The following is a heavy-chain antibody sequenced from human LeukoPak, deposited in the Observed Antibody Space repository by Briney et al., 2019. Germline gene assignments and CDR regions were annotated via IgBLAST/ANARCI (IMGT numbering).Heavy chain of an antibody. J-gene: IGHJ4*02. D-gene: IGHD6-19*01. V-gene: IGHV1-2*02. CDR3: ASFVRDASSGWYGVGFEFDY. CDR2: INLNRGGT. CDR1: GYTFTGYY. Sequence: GASLKVSCKASGYTFTGYYMHWVRQAPGQRLEWMGWINLNRGGTNYAQKFQGRVTMTRDTSISTAYMELSRLRSDDTAVYYCASFVRDASSGWYGVGFEFDYWGQGTLVTVSS.